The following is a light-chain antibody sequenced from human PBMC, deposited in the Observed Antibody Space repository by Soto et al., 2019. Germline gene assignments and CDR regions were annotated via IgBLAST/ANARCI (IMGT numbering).Light chain of an antibody. CDR1: QSVSSSY. CDR3: QQYGSSPLYT. J-gene: IGKJ2*01. Sequence: EIVLTQSPGTLSLSPGERATLSCRASQSVSSSYLAWYQQKPGQAPRILIYGASNRATGIPDGFSGSGSGTDVTLTISRLEPEDFAVYYCQQYGSSPLYTFGQGTKLEIK. V-gene: IGKV3-20*01. CDR2: GAS.